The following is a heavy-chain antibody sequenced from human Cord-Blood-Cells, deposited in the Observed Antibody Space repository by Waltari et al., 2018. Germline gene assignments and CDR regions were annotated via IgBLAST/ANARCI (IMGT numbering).Heavy chain of an antibody. CDR3: ASIDITSDAFDI. J-gene: IGHJ3*02. Sequence: QLQLQESDPGLVKPSETLSLTCTVSGGSISSSSYYWGWIRQPPGKGLEWIGSIYYSGSTYYNPSLKSRVTISVDTSKNQFSLKLSSVTAADTAVYYCASIDITSDAFDIWGQGTMVTVSS. D-gene: IGHD3-9*01. CDR2: IYYSGST. V-gene: IGHV4-39*01. CDR1: GGSISSSSYY.